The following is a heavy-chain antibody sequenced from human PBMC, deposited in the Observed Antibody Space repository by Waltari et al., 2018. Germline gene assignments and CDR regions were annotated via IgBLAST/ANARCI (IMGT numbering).Heavy chain of an antibody. CDR3: AREVVPPHTIVVNWFDP. CDR2: ITTNTCNP. D-gene: IGHD2-2*01. CDR1: GYTFTDYA. J-gene: IGHJ5*02. Sequence: QVQLAQSGYELKKPGASLTISCKASGYTFTDYAITWVRLAPGQGLELMVCITTNTCNPTYAQGFTGRFVFSLDSSVSTAYLQITSLKTEDSAVYYCAREVVPPHTIVVNWFDPWGQGTLVTVSS. V-gene: IGHV7-4-1*02.